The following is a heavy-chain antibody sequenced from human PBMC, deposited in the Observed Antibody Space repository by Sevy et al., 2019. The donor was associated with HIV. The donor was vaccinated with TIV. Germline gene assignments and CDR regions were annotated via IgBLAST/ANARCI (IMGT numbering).Heavy chain of an antibody. CDR2: IKQDGSEK. Sequence: GGSLRLSCAASGFTFSSYWMSWVRQVPGKGLEWVANIKQDGSEKYYVDSVKGRFTISRDNAKNSLYLQMNSLRAEDMAVYYCARDANGYCSSTSCWYYFDYWGQGTLVTVSS. D-gene: IGHD2-2*01. CDR3: ARDANGYCSSTSCWYYFDY. CDR1: GFTFSSYW. J-gene: IGHJ4*02. V-gene: IGHV3-7*01.